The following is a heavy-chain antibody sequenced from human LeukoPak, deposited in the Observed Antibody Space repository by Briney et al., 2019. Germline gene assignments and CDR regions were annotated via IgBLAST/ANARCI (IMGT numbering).Heavy chain of an antibody. V-gene: IGHV3-30*01. D-gene: IGHD1-26*01. J-gene: IGHJ3*02. CDR1: GFTFSAYA. CDR2: ISYDGSNK. CDR3: ARGPGPIAGAKNPFDI. Sequence: GGSLRLSCAASGFTFSAYAMHWVRQAPGKGLEWVAVISYDGSNKYYADSVKGRFTISGDKSKDTLYLQMNSLRPEDTAVYYCARGPGPIAGAKNPFDIWGQGTMVIVSS.